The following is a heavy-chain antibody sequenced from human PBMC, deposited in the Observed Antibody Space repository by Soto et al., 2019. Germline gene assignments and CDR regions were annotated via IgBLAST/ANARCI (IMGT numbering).Heavy chain of an antibody. CDR1: GGSTSSSSYY. Sequence: SETLCLTCTVSGGSTSSSSYYWGWIRQPPGKGLEWIGSIFYSGTTYYNPSLKSRVTISVDTSKNQFSLKLSSVTAADTAVYYCACIFSGGYSCGLHYYGMRVWCPGTTVT. CDR3: ACIFSGGYSCGLHYYGMRV. CDR2: IFYSGTT. V-gene: IGHV4-39*01. J-gene: IGHJ6*02. D-gene: IGHD5-18*01.